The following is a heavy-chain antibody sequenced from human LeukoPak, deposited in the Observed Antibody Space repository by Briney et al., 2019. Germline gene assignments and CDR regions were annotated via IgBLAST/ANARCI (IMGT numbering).Heavy chain of an antibody. J-gene: IGHJ4*02. V-gene: IGHV4-38-2*01. CDR1: HYSISTPYF. CDR3: ARVYSGSTWYYFDY. CDR2: IYHTGRT. D-gene: IGHD5-12*01. Sequence: SETLSLTCAVSHYSISTPYFWGWIRPPPGKGLEWIGNIYHTGRTNYNPSINSRVTMSLDTSKNQFSLNLNSVTAADTAVYHCARVYSGSTWYYFDYWGQGILVTVSS.